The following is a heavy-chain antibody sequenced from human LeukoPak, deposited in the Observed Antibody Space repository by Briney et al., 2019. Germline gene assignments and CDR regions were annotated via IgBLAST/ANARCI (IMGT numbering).Heavy chain of an antibody. Sequence: GGSLRLSCASSGFTFSSYAMSWVRQAPGKGLEWVSTIGGTGVRTYYADSVKGRFTISRDNSKNTLYLQMNSLGAEDTAVYYCAKDLISFPGITGTTPDAFDIWGQGTMVTVSS. J-gene: IGHJ3*02. CDR2: IGGTGVRT. CDR3: AKDLISFPGITGTTPDAFDI. V-gene: IGHV3-23*01. CDR1: GFTFSSYA. D-gene: IGHD1-20*01.